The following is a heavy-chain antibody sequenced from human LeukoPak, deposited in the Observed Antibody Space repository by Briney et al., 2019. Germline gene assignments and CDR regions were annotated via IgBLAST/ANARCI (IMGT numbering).Heavy chain of an antibody. CDR3: AREEDSTTIRSSYGMDV. V-gene: IGHV3-21*01. CDR2: ISKGGTYI. D-gene: IGHD2/OR15-2a*01. CDR1: GFTFSPYT. Sequence: GGSLRLSCAGSGFTFSPYTMNWVRQAPGKGLEWVSCISKGGTYIYYADSVRGRFTISRDNAKNSLYLQMNSLRAEDTAVYYCAREEDSTTIRSSYGMDVRGQGTTVTVSS. J-gene: IGHJ6*02.